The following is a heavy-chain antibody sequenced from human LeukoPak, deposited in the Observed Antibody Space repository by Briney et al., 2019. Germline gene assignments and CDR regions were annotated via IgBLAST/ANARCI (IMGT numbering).Heavy chain of an antibody. V-gene: IGHV4-39*01. D-gene: IGHD3-22*01. Sequence: PSETLSLTCTVSGGSISSSSYYWGWIRQPPGKGLEWIGSIYYSGSTYYNPSLKSRVTISVDTSKNQFSLKLSSVTAADTAVYYCARHGSNYYDSSGYYYDWGQGTLVTVSS. J-gene: IGHJ4*02. CDR3: ARHGSNYYDSSGYYYD. CDR1: GGSISSSSYY. CDR2: IYYSGST.